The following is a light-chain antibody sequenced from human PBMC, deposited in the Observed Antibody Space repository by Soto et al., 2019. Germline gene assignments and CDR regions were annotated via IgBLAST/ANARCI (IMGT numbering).Light chain of an antibody. CDR1: QDIRND. CDR3: LQDYNYPRT. V-gene: IGKV1-6*02. Sequence: AIQMTQSPSSLSASVGDRVTITCRASQDIRNDLGWYQQKPGKAPKILINAASNLQSGVPSRFSGSGSGTDFTLTISSLQPEDFATYYWLQDYNYPRTFGQVTRVEVK. J-gene: IGKJ1*01. CDR2: AAS.